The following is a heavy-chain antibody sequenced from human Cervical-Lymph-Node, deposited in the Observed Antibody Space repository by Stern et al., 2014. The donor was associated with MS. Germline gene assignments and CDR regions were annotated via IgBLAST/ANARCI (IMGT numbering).Heavy chain of an antibody. V-gene: IGHV3-33*01. Sequence: VHLVESGGGVVQPGRSLRLSCAASGFTFSSYGMHWVRQAPGKGLEWVAVIWYDGSNKYYADSVKGRFTISRDNSKNTLYLQMNSLRAEDTAVYYCARGGIVGAPRGSYYFDYWGQGTLVTVSS. CDR3: ARGGIVGAPRGSYYFDY. CDR1: GFTFSSYG. J-gene: IGHJ4*02. CDR2: IWYDGSNK. D-gene: IGHD1-26*01.